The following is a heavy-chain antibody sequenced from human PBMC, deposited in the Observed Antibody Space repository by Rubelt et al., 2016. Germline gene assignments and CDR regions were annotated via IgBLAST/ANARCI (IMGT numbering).Heavy chain of an antibody. CDR3: ARRDGYNWDDAFDI. CDR2: ISAYNGNT. J-gene: IGHJ3*02. CDR1: GYTFTSYG. V-gene: IGHV1-18*01. Sequence: QVQLVQSGAEVKKPGASVKVSCKASGYTFTSYGISWVRQAPGQGLEWMGWISAYNGNTKYAQKLQGRVTMTPDTSTSTAYMGLRSLRSDDTAVYYCARRDGYNWDDAFDIWGQGTMVTVSS. D-gene: IGHD5-24*01.